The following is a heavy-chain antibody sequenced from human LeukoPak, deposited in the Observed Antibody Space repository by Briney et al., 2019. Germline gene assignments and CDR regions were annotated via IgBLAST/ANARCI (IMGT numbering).Heavy chain of an antibody. CDR3: ARRDAYYDILTGTNYYYMDV. Sequence: PGGSLRLSCAASGFTFSSYSMNWVRQAPGKGLEWVSYISSSSSTIYYADSVKGRFTISRDNAKNSLYLQMNSLRAEDTAVYYCARRDAYYDILTGTNYYYMDVWGKGTTVTVSS. CDR2: ISSSSSTI. J-gene: IGHJ6*03. D-gene: IGHD3-9*01. V-gene: IGHV3-48*04. CDR1: GFTFSSYS.